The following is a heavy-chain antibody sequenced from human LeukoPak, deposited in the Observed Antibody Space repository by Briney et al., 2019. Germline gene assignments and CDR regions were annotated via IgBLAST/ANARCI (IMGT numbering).Heavy chain of an antibody. V-gene: IGHV1-46*01. CDR2: INPSGGST. J-gene: IGHJ4*02. CDR1: GYTFTSYY. CDR3: ARAITIHQYYDFWSGLDY. D-gene: IGHD3-3*01. Sequence: ASVKVSCKASGYTFTSYYMHWVRQAPGQGLEWMGIINPSGGSTSYAQKFQGRVTMTRDMSTSTVYMELGSLRSEDMAVYYCARAITIHQYYDFWSGLDYWGQGTLVTVSS.